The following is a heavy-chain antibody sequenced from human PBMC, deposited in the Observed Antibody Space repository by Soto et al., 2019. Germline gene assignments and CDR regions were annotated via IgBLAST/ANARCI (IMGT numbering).Heavy chain of an antibody. V-gene: IGHV1-2*02. Sequence: ASVKVSCKASGYTFTGYYMHWVRQAPGQGLEWMGWINPNSGGTNYAQKFQGRVTMTRDTSISTAYGELSRLGSDGTAVDYCSGVFSHRGWVGGGYYYGMDVWGQGTTVTVSS. CDR1: GYTFTGYY. CDR2: INPNSGGT. D-gene: IGHD6-19*01. CDR3: SGVFSHRGWVGGGYYYGMDV. J-gene: IGHJ6*02.